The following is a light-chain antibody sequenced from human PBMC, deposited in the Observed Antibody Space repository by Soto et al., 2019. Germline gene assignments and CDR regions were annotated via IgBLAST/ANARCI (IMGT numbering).Light chain of an antibody. CDR2: AAS. CDR1: QSISSY. J-gene: IGKJ1*01. V-gene: IGKV1-39*01. CDR3: QQSFSAPWT. Sequence: DIQMTQSPSSVSASVGDRVTITCLASQSISSYLNWYQQKPGKVPKLLIYAASSLQGGVPSRFSGSGSGTDFTLTISSLQPEDFATYYCQQSFSAPWTFGQGTKVDIK.